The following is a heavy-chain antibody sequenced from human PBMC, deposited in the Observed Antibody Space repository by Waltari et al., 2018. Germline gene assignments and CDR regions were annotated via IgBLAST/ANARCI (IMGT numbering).Heavy chain of an antibody. Sequence: QVQLVQSGAAVKKPGSSVKVSCKASGGTFSSYALSRVRQAPGQGLWWMGRIIPIFGTANYAQKFQGRVTITADKSTSTAYMELSSLRSEDTAVYYCAMDLARYSSSWYPPPWGQGTLVTVSS. D-gene: IGHD6-13*01. CDR1: GGTFSSYA. CDR3: AMDLARYSSSWYPPP. V-gene: IGHV1-69*08. CDR2: IIPIFGTA. J-gene: IGHJ5*02.